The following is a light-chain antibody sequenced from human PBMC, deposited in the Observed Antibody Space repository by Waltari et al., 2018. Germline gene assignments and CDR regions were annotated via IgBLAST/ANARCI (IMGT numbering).Light chain of an antibody. Sequence: EIVMTQSPATLSVYPGERATLSCRASQSVSNNLAWFQHKPGQAPRLLIYGASTRSSGIPARFSVSGSGADFTLTISRLQSEDFALYYCQQYNSWPLTFGGGTKV. J-gene: IGKJ4*01. CDR2: GAS. CDR1: QSVSNN. CDR3: QQYNSWPLT. V-gene: IGKV3-15*01.